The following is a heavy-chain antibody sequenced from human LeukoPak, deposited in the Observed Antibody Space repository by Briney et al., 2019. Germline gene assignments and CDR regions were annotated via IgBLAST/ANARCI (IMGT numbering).Heavy chain of an antibody. Sequence: PGGSLRLSCAASTFAFSNYEMNWVRQAPGKGLEWISSISSSGRTISYADSVRGRFTISRENAEKSLYLQMNSLRAEDSALYYCVCIGGDFSFWGLGTLVTVSS. V-gene: IGHV3-48*03. CDR2: ISSSGRTI. D-gene: IGHD2-8*01. CDR1: TFAFSNYE. CDR3: VCIGGDFSF. J-gene: IGHJ4*02.